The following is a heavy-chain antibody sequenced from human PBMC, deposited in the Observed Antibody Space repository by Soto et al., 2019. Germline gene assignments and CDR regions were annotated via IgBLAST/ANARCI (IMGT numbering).Heavy chain of an antibody. CDR1: GFTVSSNY. J-gene: IGHJ6*03. D-gene: IGHD1-1*01. Sequence: GGSLRLSCAASGFTVSSNYMSWVRQAPGKGLEWVSVIYSGGSTYYADSVKGRFTISRDNSKNTLYLQMNSLRAEDTAVYYCAREREVESDYYYYYYMDVWGKGTTVTVSS. CDR3: AREREVESDYYYYYYMDV. CDR2: IYSGGST. V-gene: IGHV3-66*01.